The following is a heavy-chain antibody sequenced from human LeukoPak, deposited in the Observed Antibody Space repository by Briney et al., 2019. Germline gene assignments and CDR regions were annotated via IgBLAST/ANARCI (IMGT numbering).Heavy chain of an antibody. CDR1: AFTFSTYS. CDR2: ISSSSLYI. V-gene: IGHV3-21*01. Sequence: GGSLRLSCAASAFTFSTYSMNWVRQAPGKGLEWVSSISSSSLYIYYADSVKGRFTISRDNAKDSLYLQMNSLRAEDTAVYYCARDGYCSSTTCFDYWGQGTLVTVSS. D-gene: IGHD2-2*03. J-gene: IGHJ4*02. CDR3: ARDGYCSSTTCFDY.